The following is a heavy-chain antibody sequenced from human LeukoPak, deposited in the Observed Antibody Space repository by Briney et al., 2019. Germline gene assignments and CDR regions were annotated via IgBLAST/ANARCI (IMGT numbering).Heavy chain of an antibody. CDR3: ARAPSHSPYNFYYMDV. D-gene: IGHD6-13*01. CDR2: ISDSGGFT. V-gene: IGHV3-23*01. Sequence: GGSLRLSCAASGFSFSTFSMSWVRQASGKGLEWVSTISDSGGFTDYADSVRGRFTISRDNSKNTLYLQMNSLRAEDTAVYYCARAPSHSPYNFYYMDVWGKGTTVTVSS. J-gene: IGHJ6*03. CDR1: GFSFSTFS.